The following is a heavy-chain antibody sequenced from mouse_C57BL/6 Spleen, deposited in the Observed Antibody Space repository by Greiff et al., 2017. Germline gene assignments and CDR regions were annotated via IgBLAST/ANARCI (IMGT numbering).Heavy chain of an antibody. CDR3: ARGGLGRGGYFDV. CDR2: IDPNSGGT. D-gene: IGHD4-1*01. J-gene: IGHJ1*03. V-gene: IGHV1-72*01. Sequence: QQPGRGLEWIGRIDPNSGGTKYNEKFKSKATLTVDKPSSTAYMQLSSLTSEDSAVYYCARGGLGRGGYFDVWGTGTTVTVSS.